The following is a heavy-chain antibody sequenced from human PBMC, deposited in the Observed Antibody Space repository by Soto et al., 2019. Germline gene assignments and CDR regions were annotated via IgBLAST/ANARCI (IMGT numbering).Heavy chain of an antibody. J-gene: IGHJ4*02. CDR1: GGSISSGDYY. V-gene: IGHV4-30-4*01. D-gene: IGHD2-15*01. CDR2: IYYSGST. CDR3: ATFGGSRDKAFDS. Sequence: SETLSLTCTVSGGSISSGDYYWSWIRQPPGKGLEWIGYIYYSGSTYYNPSLKSRVTISVDTSKNQFSLKLSSVTAADTAVYYCATFGGSRDKAFDSCGQGTLVTVS.